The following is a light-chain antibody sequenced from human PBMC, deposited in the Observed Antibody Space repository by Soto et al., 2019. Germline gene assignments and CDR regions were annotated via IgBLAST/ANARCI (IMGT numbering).Light chain of an antibody. CDR2: GAS. V-gene: IGKV1-6*01. J-gene: IGKJ1*01. Sequence: AIQMTQSPSSLSASVGDRVIITCRASQDIRNDLGWYQQKPGTAPKLLIYGASTLQSGVPSRFSGSGSGTDFTLTISSLQPGDFAVYYCLQYYTYPRTFGQGTKVEVK. CDR3: LQYYTYPRT. CDR1: QDIRND.